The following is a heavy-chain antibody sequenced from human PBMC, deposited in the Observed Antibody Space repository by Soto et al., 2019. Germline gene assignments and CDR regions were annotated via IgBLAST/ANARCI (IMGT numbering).Heavy chain of an antibody. CDR3: ATFVVPASRQTDFDF. CDR1: GASISTTNYY. Sequence: SETLSLTCTFSGASISTTNYYWGWVRQPPGKGLDWIGNIYYGGTTYYNPSLKSRVTISVDTSKNHFSLKVNSVTAADTAVYYCATFVVPASRQTDFDFWGPGTLVTVSS. D-gene: IGHD2-21*02. CDR2: IYYGGTT. V-gene: IGHV4-39*02. J-gene: IGHJ4*02.